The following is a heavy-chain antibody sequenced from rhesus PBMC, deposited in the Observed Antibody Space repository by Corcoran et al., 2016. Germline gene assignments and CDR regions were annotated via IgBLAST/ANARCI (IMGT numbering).Heavy chain of an antibody. CDR3: ARDAISLDV. CDR1: GVSLYGNY. Sequence: QVQLQESGPGLVKPSETLSLTCAVPGVSLYGNYWTWIRPSPGKGLEWIGFISGNSESTSYNPSLGGRVTISKDTSQNQYSLMLTSVTVADTAVYYCARDAISLDVWGRGALVTVSS. CDR2: ISGNSEST. V-gene: IGHV4-147*01. J-gene: IGHJ5-2*02.